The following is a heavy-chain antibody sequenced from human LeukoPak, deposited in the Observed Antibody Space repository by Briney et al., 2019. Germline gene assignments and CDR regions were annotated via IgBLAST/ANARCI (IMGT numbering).Heavy chain of an antibody. CDR2: ISSSGSTI. CDR1: GFTFGIYE. CDR3: AKDILDSSGYYLGY. D-gene: IGHD3-22*01. Sequence: PGGSLRLSCAASGFTFGIYEMNWVRQAPGKGLEWVSYISSSGSTIYYSDSVKGRFTISRDNAKNSLYLQMNSLRAEDTALYYCAKDILDSSGYYLGYWGQGTLVTVSS. V-gene: IGHV3-48*03. J-gene: IGHJ4*02.